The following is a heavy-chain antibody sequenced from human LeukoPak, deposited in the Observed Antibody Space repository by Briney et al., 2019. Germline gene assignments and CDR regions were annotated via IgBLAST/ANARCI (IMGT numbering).Heavy chain of an antibody. CDR1: GASISSYY. Sequence: PSETLSLTCTVSGASISSYYWTWIRQPPGKGLEWIGYMHYSGGANYSPSLKSRITISADTSKNEFSLKLTSVTAADTAVYYCARHTGRGYFDYWGQGTLVTVSS. V-gene: IGHV4-59*08. CDR2: MHYSGGA. CDR3: ARHTGRGYFDY. J-gene: IGHJ4*02. D-gene: IGHD1-1*01.